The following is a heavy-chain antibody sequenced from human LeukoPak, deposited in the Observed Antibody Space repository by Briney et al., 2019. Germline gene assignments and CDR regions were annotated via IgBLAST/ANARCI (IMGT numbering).Heavy chain of an antibody. CDR3: AKGKPSLASGRFYFFDY. CDR2: ISGSGGST. CDR1: GFTFSSYA. J-gene: IGHJ4*02. V-gene: IGHV3-23*01. D-gene: IGHD6-19*01. Sequence: GGSLRLSCAASGFTFSSYAMSWVRQAPGKGLEWVSAISGSGGSTYYADSVKGRFTISRDNSKNTLYLQMNSLRAEDTAVYYCAKGKPSLASGRFYFFDYWGQGTLVTVSS.